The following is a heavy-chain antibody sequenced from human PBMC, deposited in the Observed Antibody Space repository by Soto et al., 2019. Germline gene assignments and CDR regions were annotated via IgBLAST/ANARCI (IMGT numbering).Heavy chain of an antibody. J-gene: IGHJ4*02. CDR3: ARFYKVTKFDY. CDR2: IYYSGST. V-gene: IGHV4-59*01. Sequence: PSETLCLTCAVSGFSIISYDWSWIRQPPGKGLEWIGYIYYSGSTNYNTSLKSRVNISVDTSKNQFSLKLSSVTAADTAVYYCARFYKVTKFDYWGQGTMVTVSS. D-gene: IGHD4-17*01. CDR1: GFSIISYD.